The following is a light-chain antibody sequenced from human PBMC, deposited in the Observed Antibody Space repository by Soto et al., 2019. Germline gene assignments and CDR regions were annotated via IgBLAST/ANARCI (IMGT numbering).Light chain of an antibody. V-gene: IGKV1-9*01. CDR1: QVISSY. J-gene: IGKJ1*01. CDR3: QQLDRYPRT. Sequence: DIQMTQSPSTLSSSVGDRVTITCRASQVISSYLAWYQLKPGKAPKLLISTASSLQSGVPSRFSGSGFGKEFTLTISSLKPEEFATYCCQQLDRYPRTFGQGTKVAIK. CDR2: TAS.